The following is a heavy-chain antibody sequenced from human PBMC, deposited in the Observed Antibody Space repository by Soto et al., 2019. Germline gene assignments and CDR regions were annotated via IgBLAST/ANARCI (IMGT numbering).Heavy chain of an antibody. CDR2: INHPGGN. D-gene: IGHD1-20*01. V-gene: IGHV4-34*02. CDR1: GGSVNGYY. J-gene: IGHJ5*02. CDR3: ATRITAVGLPIAPFDP. Sequence: QVHLQQWGAGLLKPSETLSLTCAVYGGSVNGYYLNWMRQPPGKGLEWIGEINHPGGNDYNPSLKSRVTMTVDTSKNHFSLRLSSVTAADTAIAYCATRITAVGLPIAPFDPWGQGTLVTVSS.